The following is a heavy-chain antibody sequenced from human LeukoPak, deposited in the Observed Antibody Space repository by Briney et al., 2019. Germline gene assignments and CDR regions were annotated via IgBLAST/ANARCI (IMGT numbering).Heavy chain of an antibody. D-gene: IGHD1-1*01. CDR1: GGSISSGGYS. Sequence: SQTLSLTCAVSGGSISSGGYSWSWIRQPPGKGLEWIGYIYHSGSTYYNPSLKSRVTISVDRSKNQFSLKLSSVTAADTAVYYCARDDPWSGTIDYWGQGTLVTVSS. V-gene: IGHV4-30-2*01. CDR3: ARDDPWSGTIDY. J-gene: IGHJ4*02. CDR2: IYHSGST.